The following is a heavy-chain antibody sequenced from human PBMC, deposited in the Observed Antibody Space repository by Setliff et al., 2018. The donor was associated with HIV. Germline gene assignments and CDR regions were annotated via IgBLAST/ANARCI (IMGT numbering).Heavy chain of an antibody. V-gene: IGHV4-4*08. CDR3: ARTSYLWGSYRLSPFDS. CDR2: IYPTGST. D-gene: IGHD3-16*02. Sequence: SETLSLTCTVSNGSFGTYYWSWIRQPPGKGLQWIGYIYPTGSTNYNPSLRSRVTISLDTSKNQFSLILTSLTAADTATYFCARTSYLWGSYRLSPFDSWGHGTLVTVSS. J-gene: IGHJ4*01. CDR1: NGSFGTYY.